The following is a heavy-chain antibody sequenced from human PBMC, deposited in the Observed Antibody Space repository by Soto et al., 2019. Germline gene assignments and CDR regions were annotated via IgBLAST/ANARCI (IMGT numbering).Heavy chain of an antibody. V-gene: IGHV1-18*01. CDR3: ARDRRFLEWLLSADDFQM. CDR1: GYSFSNFG. Sequence: QTHLVQSGAEVKEPGASVMLSCKASGYSFSNFGISWGRQAPGQGREWMGGISAYNDKTQYAQKVQGGVTMTTNASTTTAYRELRSLTSDDTAMYSCARDRRFLEWLLSADDFQMWGQGTMVTVSS. D-gene: IGHD3-3*01. CDR2: ISAYNDKT. J-gene: IGHJ3*02.